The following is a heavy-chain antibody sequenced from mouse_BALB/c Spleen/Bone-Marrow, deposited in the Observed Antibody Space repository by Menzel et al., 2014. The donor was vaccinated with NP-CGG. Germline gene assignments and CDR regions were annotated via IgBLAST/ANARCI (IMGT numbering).Heavy chain of an antibody. V-gene: IGHV4-1*02. D-gene: IGHD1-2*01. CDR1: GVDFSRYW. CDR2: INPDSSTI. CDR3: ARNCYYGYVAY. J-gene: IGHJ3*01. Sequence: CEASGVDFSRYWMSWVRQAPGKGLEWIGEINPDSSTINYTPSLKDKFIISRDNAKNTLYLQMSKVRSEDTALYYCARNCYYGYVAYWGQGTLVTVSA.